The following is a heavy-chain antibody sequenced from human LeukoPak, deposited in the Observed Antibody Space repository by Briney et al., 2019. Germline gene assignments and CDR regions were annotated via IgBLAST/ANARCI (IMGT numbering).Heavy chain of an antibody. CDR1: GGSISSYY. D-gene: IGHD5-24*01. CDR2: IYYSGST. Sequence: SETLSLTCTVSGGSISSYYWSWIRQPPGKGLEWIGYIYYSGSTNYNPSLKSRVTISVDTSKNQFSLKLSSVTAADTAVYYCARGRDGYNWGPGRGYYYYMDVWGKGTTATVSS. V-gene: IGHV4-59*01. CDR3: ARGRDGYNWGPGRGYYYYMDV. J-gene: IGHJ6*03.